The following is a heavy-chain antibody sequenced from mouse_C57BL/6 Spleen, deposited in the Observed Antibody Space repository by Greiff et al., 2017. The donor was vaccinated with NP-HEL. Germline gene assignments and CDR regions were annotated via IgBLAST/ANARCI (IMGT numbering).Heavy chain of an antibody. CDR3: ARGGSSYNY. V-gene: IGHV1-82*01. CDR1: GYAFSSSW. J-gene: IGHJ2*01. D-gene: IGHD1-1*01. CDR2: IYPGDGDT. Sequence: VQLQQSGPELVKPGASVKISCKASGYAFSSSWMNWVKQRPGKGLEWIGRIYPGDGDTNYNGKFKGKATLTADKSSSTAYMQLSSLSSEDSAVYFYARGGSSYNYWGQGTTLTVSS.